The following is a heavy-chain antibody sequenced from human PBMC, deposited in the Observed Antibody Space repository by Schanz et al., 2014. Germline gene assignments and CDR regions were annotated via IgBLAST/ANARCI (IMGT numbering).Heavy chain of an antibody. D-gene: IGHD6-19*01. CDR1: GFTFSSYW. CDR2: ISNDGSSK. J-gene: IGHJ4*02. Sequence: VQLVESGGGLVQPGGSLRLSCEASGFTFSSYWMHWVRQAPGKGLEWVAYISNDGSSKYYADSVKGRFTISRDNSKNTLYLQMNSLRAEDTAVYYCAKDLAVAGDYWGQGTLVTVSS. V-gene: IGHV3-30*01. CDR3: AKDLAVAGDY.